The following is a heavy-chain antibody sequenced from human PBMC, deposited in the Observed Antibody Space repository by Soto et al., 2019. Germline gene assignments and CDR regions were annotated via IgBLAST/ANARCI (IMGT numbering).Heavy chain of an antibody. CDR3: ARVSEGGSYYGGLDY. V-gene: IGHV3-33*01. CDR2: IWYDGNIK. D-gene: IGHD1-26*01. Sequence: QVQLVESGGGVVQPGRSLRPSCAASGFTFSSYGMHWVRQAPGKGLEWVAVIWYDGNIKYYADSVKGRFTISRDNSKNTLFLQMNSLRAEDTAVYYCARVSEGGSYYGGLDYWGQGTLVTVSS. J-gene: IGHJ4*02. CDR1: GFTFSSYG.